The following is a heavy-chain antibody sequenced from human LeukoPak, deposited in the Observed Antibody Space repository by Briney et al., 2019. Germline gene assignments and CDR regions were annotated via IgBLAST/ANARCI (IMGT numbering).Heavy chain of an antibody. J-gene: IGHJ4*02. Sequence: PSETLSLTRTVSGGSISSYYWSWIRQPPGKGLEWIGYIYYSGSTNYNPSLKSRVTISVDTSKNQFSLKLSSVTAADTAVYYCARVASSHDFDYWGQGTLVTVSS. CDR2: IYYSGST. D-gene: IGHD6-13*01. V-gene: IGHV4-59*01. CDR1: GGSISSYY. CDR3: ARVASSHDFDY.